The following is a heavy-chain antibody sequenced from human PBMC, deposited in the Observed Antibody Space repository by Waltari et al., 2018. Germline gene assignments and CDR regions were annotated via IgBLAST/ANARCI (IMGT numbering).Heavy chain of an antibody. V-gene: IGHV2-5*01. J-gene: IGHJ4*02. CDR1: GFSLSRSGVG. D-gene: IGHD2-2*01. Sequence: QITLKESGPTLVRPTQTLTLTCTFSGFSLSRSGVGVGWIRQPPGKALENLALIYWNYDKYYSPSLKSRLSITKDTSKNQVMFTMTNMDPVDTGTYFCAQKSRSAYTYDLWCQGTLFTVSS. CDR3: AQKSRSAYTYDL. CDR2: IYWNYDK.